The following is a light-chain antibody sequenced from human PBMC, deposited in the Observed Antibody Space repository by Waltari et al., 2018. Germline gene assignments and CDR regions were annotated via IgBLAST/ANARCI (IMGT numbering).Light chain of an antibody. CDR2: NNN. V-gene: IGLV1-44*01. Sequence: QSVLTQPPSASGTPGPRVPISSSGRSSNIGTNPVNWYQQLPGTAPKLLLYNNNQRPSGVPARFSGSKSGSSASLAISGLQSEDEADYYCAAWDYSLRAWVFGGGTSLTVL. CDR3: AAWDYSLRAWV. J-gene: IGLJ3*02. CDR1: SSNIGTNP.